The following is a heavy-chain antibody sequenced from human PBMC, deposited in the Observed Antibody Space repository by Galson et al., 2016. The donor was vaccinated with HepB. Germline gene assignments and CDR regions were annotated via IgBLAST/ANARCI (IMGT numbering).Heavy chain of an antibody. J-gene: IGHJ5*02. V-gene: IGHV3-23*01. Sequence: SLRLSCAGSGFNFGSYAMSWLRQAPGKGLEWVSAISGSGLKTHYADSVQGRFIISRENSMSTVYLQMTSLRDEDTAIYFCAKETGQSVAGPSEPWDQGALVTVSS. D-gene: IGHD6-19*01. CDR1: GFNFGSYA. CDR2: ISGSGLKT. CDR3: AKETGQSVAGPSEP.